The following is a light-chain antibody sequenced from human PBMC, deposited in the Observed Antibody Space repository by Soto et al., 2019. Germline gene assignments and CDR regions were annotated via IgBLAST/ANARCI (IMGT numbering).Light chain of an antibody. V-gene: IGKV3-15*01. CDR1: QSLNRD. CDR2: GAS. Sequence: IVMTQSPATLSMSPGERATLSCRASQSLNRDLAWYQQKPGQSPRLLIFGASIRATGIPARFSGSGSGTAFTLTIGSLHSEDCALYYCQQYNNWPGTFGQVTKVDIK. CDR3: QQYNNWPGT. J-gene: IGKJ1*01.